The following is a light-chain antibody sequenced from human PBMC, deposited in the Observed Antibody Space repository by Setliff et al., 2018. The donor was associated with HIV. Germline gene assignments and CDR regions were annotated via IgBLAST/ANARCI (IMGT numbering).Light chain of an antibody. V-gene: IGLV2-23*02. Sequence: QSALAQPASVSGSPGQSITFSCTGTSSDVGRYNLVSWFQQRPGKAPKLIMYEVTKWPSGISDRFSGSKSGNTASLTISGLQADDEADYYCCSYGSSDTFVFGTGTKVTVL. CDR2: EVT. J-gene: IGLJ1*01. CDR1: SSDVGRYNL. CDR3: CSYGSSDTFV.